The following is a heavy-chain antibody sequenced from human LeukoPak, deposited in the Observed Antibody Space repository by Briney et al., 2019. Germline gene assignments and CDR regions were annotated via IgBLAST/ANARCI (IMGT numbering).Heavy chain of an antibody. CDR2: ISSSGSTI. J-gene: IGHJ3*02. D-gene: IGHD3-16*01. V-gene: IGHV3-48*03. CDR1: GFTFSSYE. Sequence: TGGSLRLSCAASGFTFSSYEMNWVRQAPGKGLEWVSYISSSGSTIYYADSVKGRFTISRDNAKNSLYLQMNSLRAEDTAVYYCAREWGNAGDPGTFDIWGQGTMVTVSS. CDR3: AREWGNAGDPGTFDI.